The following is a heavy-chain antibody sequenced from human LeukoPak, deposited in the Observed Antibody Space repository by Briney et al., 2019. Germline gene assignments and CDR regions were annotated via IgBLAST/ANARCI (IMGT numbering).Heavy chain of an antibody. J-gene: IGHJ4*02. CDR1: GFTFTDYY. Sequence: GRSLRLSCAASGFTFTDYYMSWVRQAPGKGLEWISYISSGSGTIYYADSVKGRFTTSRDNAKDSLFLQMNSLRAEGTAIYYCARAQWLAIDYWGQGTLVTVSS. CDR2: ISSGSGTI. V-gene: IGHV3-11*01. CDR3: ARAQWLAIDY. D-gene: IGHD3-22*01.